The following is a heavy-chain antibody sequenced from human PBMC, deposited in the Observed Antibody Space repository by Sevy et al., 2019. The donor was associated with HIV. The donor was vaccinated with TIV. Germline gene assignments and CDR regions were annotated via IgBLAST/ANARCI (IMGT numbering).Heavy chain of an antibody. CDR3: ARDSDYYGSGSFDY. D-gene: IGHD3-10*01. CDR1: GFTFSSYG. J-gene: IGHJ4*02. CDR2: IWYDGSNK. Sequence: GGSLRLSCAASGFTFSSYGMHWVRQAPGKGLEWVAVIWYDGSNKYYADSVKGRFTISRENSKNTLYLQMNSLRAEDTAVYYCARDSDYYGSGSFDYWGQGTLVTVSS. V-gene: IGHV3-33*01.